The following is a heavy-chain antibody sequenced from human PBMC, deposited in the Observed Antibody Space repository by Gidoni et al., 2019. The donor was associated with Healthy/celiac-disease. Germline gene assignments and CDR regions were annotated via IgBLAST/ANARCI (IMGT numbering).Heavy chain of an antibody. CDR2: ISYDGSNK. CDR1: YGSYV. Sequence: YGSYVMHWVRQAPGKGLEWVAVISYDGSNKYYADSVKGRFTISRDNSKNTLYLQMNSLRAEDTAVYYCAKATVPAAIYYYYYYMDVWGKGTTVTVSS. J-gene: IGHJ6*03. D-gene: IGHD2-2*01. CDR3: AKATVPAAIYYYYYYMDV. V-gene: IGHV3-30*18.